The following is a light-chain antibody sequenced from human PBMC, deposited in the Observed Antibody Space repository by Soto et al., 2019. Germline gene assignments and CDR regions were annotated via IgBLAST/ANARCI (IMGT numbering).Light chain of an antibody. V-gene: IGKV1-8*01. CDR3: QQYYSYPPLT. Sequence: AIRMTQSPSSLSASTGDRVTITCRASQGISSYLAWYQQKPGKAPKLLIYAASTLQSGVPSRFCGSGSGTDFTLTISCLQSEDFATYYCQQYYSYPPLTFGGGTKVEIK. CDR1: QGISSY. J-gene: IGKJ4*01. CDR2: AAS.